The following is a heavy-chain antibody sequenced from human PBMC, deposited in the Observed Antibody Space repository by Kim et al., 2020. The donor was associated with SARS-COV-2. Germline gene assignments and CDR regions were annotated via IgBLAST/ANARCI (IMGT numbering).Heavy chain of an antibody. CDR2: IIPILGIA. CDR1: GGTFSSYA. V-gene: IGHV1-69*04. J-gene: IGHJ6*02. Sequence: SVKVSCKASGGTFSSYAISWVRQAPGQGLEWMGRIIPILGIANYAQKFQGRVTITADKSTSTAYMELSSLRSEDTAVYYCARDDGYDSYYYYGMDVWGQ. D-gene: IGHD5-12*01. CDR3: ARDDGYDSYYYYGMDV.